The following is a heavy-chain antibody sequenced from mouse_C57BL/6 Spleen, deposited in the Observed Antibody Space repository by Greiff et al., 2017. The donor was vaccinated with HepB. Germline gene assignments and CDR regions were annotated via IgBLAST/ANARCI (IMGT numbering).Heavy chain of an antibody. CDR2: IYPRSGNT. D-gene: IGHD3-1*01. CDR1: GYTFTSYG. Sequence: QVQLKESGAELARPGASVKLSCKASGYTFTSYGISWVKQRTGQGLEWIGEIYPRSGNTYYNEKFKGKATLTADKSSSPAYMELRSLTSEDSAVYFCASPGSGFDYWGQGTTLTVSS. V-gene: IGHV1-81*01. CDR3: ASPGSGFDY. J-gene: IGHJ2*01.